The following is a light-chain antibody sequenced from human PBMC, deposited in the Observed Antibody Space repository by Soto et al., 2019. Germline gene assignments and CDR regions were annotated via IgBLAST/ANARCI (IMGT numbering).Light chain of an antibody. Sequence: QSALTQPPSASGSPGQSVTISCTGTSSDVGGYNYVAWYQQHPGKAPKLMIYEVNKRPSGVPDRFSGSKSGNTASLTGSGLQAEDDADYYCSSYAGSNNVVLGVGTKLTVL. CDR2: EVN. CDR1: SSDVGGYNY. V-gene: IGLV2-8*01. CDR3: SSYAGSNNVV. J-gene: IGLJ2*01.